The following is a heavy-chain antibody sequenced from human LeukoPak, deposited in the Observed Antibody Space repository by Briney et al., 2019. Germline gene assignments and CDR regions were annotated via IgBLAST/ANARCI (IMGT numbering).Heavy chain of an antibody. CDR2: ISAYNGNT. CDR1: GYTFTSYG. V-gene: IGHV1-18*04. CDR3: ARDRYYDILTGYYPFDY. Sequence: RASVKVSCMASGYTFTSYGISWVRQAPGQGLEWMGWISAYNGNTNYAQKLQGRVTMTTDTSTSTAYMELRSLRSDDTAVYYCARDRYYDILTGYYPFDYWGQGTLVTVSS. J-gene: IGHJ4*02. D-gene: IGHD3-9*01.